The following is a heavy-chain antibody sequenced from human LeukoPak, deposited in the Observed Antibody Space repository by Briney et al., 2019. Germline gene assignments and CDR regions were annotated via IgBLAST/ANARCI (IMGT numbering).Heavy chain of an antibody. J-gene: IGHJ4*02. V-gene: IGHV3-23*01. CDR3: AKGEDYYGSGSYFDY. Sequence: GGSLRLSCAASGFTFSSYAMSWVRQAPGKGLEWVSAISGSGGSTYYADSVKGRFTISRDNSKNTLYLQMNSLRAEDTAVYYCAKGEDYYGSGSYFDYWGQGTLVTVSS. CDR1: GFTFSSYA. D-gene: IGHD3-10*01. CDR2: ISGSGGST.